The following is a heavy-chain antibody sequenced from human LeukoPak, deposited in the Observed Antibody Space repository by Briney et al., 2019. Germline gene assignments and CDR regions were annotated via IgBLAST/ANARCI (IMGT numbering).Heavy chain of an antibody. CDR1: GFTFRSYW. J-gene: IGHJ6*02. V-gene: IGHV3-7*05. CDR3: GRAGYSSSWPPYYYGTDV. D-gene: IGHD6-13*01. CDR2: IKEDGSEK. Sequence: PGGSLRLSCAASGFTFRSYWMSWVRPAPGKGLEWLANIKEDGSEKYYVDSVKGRFTISRDNAKNSLYLQMNSLRAEDTAVYYCGRAGYSSSWPPYYYGTDVWGQGTTVTVSS.